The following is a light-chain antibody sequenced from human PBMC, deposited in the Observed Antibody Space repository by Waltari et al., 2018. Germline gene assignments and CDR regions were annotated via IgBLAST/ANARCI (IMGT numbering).Light chain of an antibody. J-gene: IGLJ3*02. CDR3: AAWDDGLNGWV. V-gene: IGLV1-44*01. CDR2: TNS. Sequence: QSVLTQPPSASGSPGQRVTLSCSGSTSNIGSNTVHWYQQVPGTAPKLLIYTNSQRPSGVPDRFSGSRSGTSGFLAISGLQSEDEADYYCAAWDDGLNGWVFGGRTRVSVL. CDR1: TSNIGSNT.